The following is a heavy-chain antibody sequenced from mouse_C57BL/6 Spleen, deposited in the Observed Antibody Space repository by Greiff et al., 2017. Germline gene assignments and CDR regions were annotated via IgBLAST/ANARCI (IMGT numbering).Heavy chain of an antibody. D-gene: IGHD1-1*01. V-gene: IGHV1-7*01. CDR1: GYTFTSYW. Sequence: VQLQQSGAELAKPGASVKLSCKASGYTFTSYWMHWVKQRPGQGLEWIGYINPSSGYTKYNQKFKDKATLTADKSSSTAYMQLSSLTYEDSAVYYCARSAYGSSYAMDYWGQGTSVTVSS. J-gene: IGHJ4*01. CDR2: INPSSGYT. CDR3: ARSAYGSSYAMDY.